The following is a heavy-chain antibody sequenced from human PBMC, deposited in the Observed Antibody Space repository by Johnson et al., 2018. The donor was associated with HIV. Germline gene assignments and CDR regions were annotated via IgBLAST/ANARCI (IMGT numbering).Heavy chain of an antibody. D-gene: IGHD1-1*01. CDR1: GFTVSSNY. J-gene: IGHJ3*02. V-gene: IGHV3-66*03. CDR3: AKDQSWIGTGHDTFDI. Sequence: EVQLVESGGGFVQPGGSLRLSCAASGFTVSSNYMTWVRQAPGKGLEWVSGISWISGTIGYADSVKGRFTISRDNSKNTLYLQMSSLGAEDTAVYYCAKDQSWIGTGHDTFDIWGQGTMVTVSS. CDR2: SWISGTI.